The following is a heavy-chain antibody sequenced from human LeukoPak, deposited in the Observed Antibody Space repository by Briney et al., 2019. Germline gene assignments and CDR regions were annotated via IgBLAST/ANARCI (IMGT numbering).Heavy chain of an antibody. Sequence: PSETLSLTCTVSGGSISSSSYYWGWIRQPPGKGLEWIGSIYFTGNTYYNPSLKSRVTIAIDTSNNQFALRLSSVTAADTAIYYCAREKAAIGTNWGDYFDSWGQGTLVTVSS. D-gene: IGHD6-13*01. V-gene: IGHV4-39*06. CDR2: IYFTGNT. CDR1: GGSISSSSYY. J-gene: IGHJ4*02. CDR3: AREKAAIGTNWGDYFDS.